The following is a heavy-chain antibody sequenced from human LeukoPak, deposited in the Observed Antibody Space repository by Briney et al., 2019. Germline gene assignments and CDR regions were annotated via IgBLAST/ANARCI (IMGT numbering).Heavy chain of an antibody. D-gene: IGHD1-26*01. J-gene: IGHJ1*01. CDR1: GFTFSSSG. CDR3: ARGKVGATGYFQH. V-gene: IGHV3-30*02. CDR2: VRFDGSK. Sequence: GGSLRLSCAASGFTFSSSGMHWVRQAPGKGLEWVAFVRFDGSKNYPDSVKGRFTISRDNAKNTLYLQMNSLRAEDTAVYYCARGKVGATGYFQHWGQGTLVTVSS.